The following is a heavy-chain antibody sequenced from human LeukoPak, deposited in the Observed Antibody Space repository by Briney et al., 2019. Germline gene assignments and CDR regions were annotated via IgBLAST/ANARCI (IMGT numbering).Heavy chain of an antibody. D-gene: IGHD2-2*01. CDR2: MNPNSGNT. V-gene: IGHV1-8*01. CDR3: ARGRLGYCSSTSCYGFDP. Sequence: ASVKVSCKASGYTFTSYDINGVRQATGQGLEWMGWMNPNSGNTGYAQKFQGRVTMTGNTSISTGYMELSSLRSEETAVYYCARGRLGYCSSTSCYGFDPWGQGTLVTVSS. J-gene: IGHJ5*02. CDR1: GYTFTSYD.